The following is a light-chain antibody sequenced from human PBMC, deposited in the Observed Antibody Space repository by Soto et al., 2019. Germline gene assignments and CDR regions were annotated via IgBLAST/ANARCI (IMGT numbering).Light chain of an antibody. CDR1: QTISSW. CDR3: QRYNSYSEA. J-gene: IGKJ1*01. CDR2: KAS. V-gene: IGKV1-5*03. Sequence: DIQMTQSPSTLSGSVGDRVIITCRASQTISSWLAWYQQKPGKAPKLLIYKASTLKSGVPSRFSGSGSGTEFTLTISSLQPDDFATYYCQRYNSYSEAFGQGTKVDI.